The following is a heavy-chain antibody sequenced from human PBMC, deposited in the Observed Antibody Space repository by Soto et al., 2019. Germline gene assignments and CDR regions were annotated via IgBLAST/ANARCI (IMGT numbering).Heavy chain of an antibody. CDR1: GGSISSSPYY. V-gene: IGHV4-39*01. Sequence: PSETLSLTCTVSGGSISSSPYYWGWIRQPPGKGLDWIGSIYYSGSTYYNPSLKSRVTTSVDTSKNQFSLKLSSVTAADTAVYYCANRLHLGEFSYYFDYWGRGTLVTVSS. CDR3: ANRLHLGEFSYYFDY. J-gene: IGHJ4*02. CDR2: IYYSGST. D-gene: IGHD3-16*02.